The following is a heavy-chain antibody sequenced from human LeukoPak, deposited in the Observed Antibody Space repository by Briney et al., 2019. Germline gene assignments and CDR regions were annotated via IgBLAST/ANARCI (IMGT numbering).Heavy chain of an antibody. CDR1: GGSISSSSYY. J-gene: IGHJ4*02. CDR3: AREGPRGHTYELTFGY. Sequence: SETLSLTCTVSGGSISSSSYYWGWIRQPPGKGLEWIGSIYYSGSTYYNPSLKSRVTISVDTSKNQFSLKLSSVTAADTAVYYCAREGPRGHTYELTFGYWGQGTLVTVSS. CDR2: IYYSGST. D-gene: IGHD5-18*01. V-gene: IGHV4-39*07.